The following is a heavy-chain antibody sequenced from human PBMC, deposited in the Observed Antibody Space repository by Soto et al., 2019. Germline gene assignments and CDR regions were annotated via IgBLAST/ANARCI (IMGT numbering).Heavy chain of an antibody. CDR3: ARDRDPGQWLTTNYFDY. Sequence: ESGGGVVQPGSSLRLSCAASGFTFSSSGMHWVRQAPGKGLEWVAVIWYHGSNKYYADSVKGRFTISRDNSKNTLYLQMNSLRAEDTAVYYCARDRDPGQWLTTNYFDYWGQGTLVTVSS. CDR2: IWYHGSNK. D-gene: IGHD6-19*01. J-gene: IGHJ4*02. V-gene: IGHV3-33*01. CDR1: GFTFSSSG.